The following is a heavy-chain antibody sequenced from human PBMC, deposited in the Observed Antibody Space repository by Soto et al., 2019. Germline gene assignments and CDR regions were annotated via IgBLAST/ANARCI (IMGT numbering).Heavy chain of an antibody. V-gene: IGHV4-34*01. CDR2: INHSGST. D-gene: IGHD6-19*01. CDR3: ARGVIAVAGTGGLNWFDP. CDR1: GGSFSGYY. J-gene: IGHJ5*02. Sequence: ASETLSLTCAVYGGSFSGYYWSWIRQPPGKGLEWIGEINHSGSTNYNLSLKSRVTISVDTSKNQFSLKLSSVTAADTAVYYCARGVIAVAGTGGLNWFDPWGQGTLVTVSS.